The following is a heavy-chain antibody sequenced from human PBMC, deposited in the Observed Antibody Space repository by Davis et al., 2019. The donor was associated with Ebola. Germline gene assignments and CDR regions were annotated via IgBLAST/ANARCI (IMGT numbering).Heavy chain of an antibody. Sequence: SETLSLTCTVSGGSISSYYWSWIRQPPGKGLEWIGYIYSSGSTNYNPSLKSRVTMSVDTSKNQFSLKLSSVTAADTAVYYCARQGSLGLGIAAAVFDYWGQGTLVTVSS. CDR3: ARQGSLGLGIAAAVFDY. V-gene: IGHV4-59*01. J-gene: IGHJ4*02. CDR2: IYSSGST. CDR1: GGSISSYY. D-gene: IGHD6-13*01.